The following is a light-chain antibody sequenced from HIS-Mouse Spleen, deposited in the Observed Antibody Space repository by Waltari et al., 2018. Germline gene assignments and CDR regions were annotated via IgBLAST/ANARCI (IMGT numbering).Light chain of an antibody. CDR1: QSVSSY. J-gene: IGKJ4*01. V-gene: IGKV3-11*01. Sequence: EIVLTQSPATLSLSPGERATLSCRASQSVSSYLAWYQQKPGQAPRRLIYDASNRATGIPARFSGSGSGTDFTLTISSLEPEDFAVYYCQQRSNWPTFGGGTKVEIK. CDR3: QQRSNWPT. CDR2: DAS.